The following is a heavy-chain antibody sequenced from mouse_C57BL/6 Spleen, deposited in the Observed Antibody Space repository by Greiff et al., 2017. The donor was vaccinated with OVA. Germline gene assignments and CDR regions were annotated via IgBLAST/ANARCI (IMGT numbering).Heavy chain of an antibody. D-gene: IGHD2-5*01. CDR1: CYPFTSYW. J-gene: IGHJ2*01. V-gene: IGHV1-53*01. CDR3: ATYSRGLDY. CDR2: INPSNGGT. Sequence: QVHVKQPGTELVKPGASVKLSCKASCYPFTSYWMHWVKQRPGQGLEWIGNINPSNGGTNYTEKFKSQATLTVDTSSSTAYMQLSSRTSEDSAVDYCATYSRGLDYWGQGATLTVAS.